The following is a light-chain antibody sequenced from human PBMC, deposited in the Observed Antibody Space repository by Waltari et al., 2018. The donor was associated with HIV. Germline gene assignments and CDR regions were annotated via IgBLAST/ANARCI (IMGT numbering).Light chain of an antibody. CDR2: DAS. Sequence: DLQLTQSPSSLSVSVGDRVTITCQASQDINNYLNWYQQRPGKAPKVLIYDASILEAGVPSRFSGRGSGTDFTLTISSLQPEDIATYYCQQYDNLYTFGQGTKLELK. CDR1: QDINNY. V-gene: IGKV1-33*01. CDR3: QQYDNLYT. J-gene: IGKJ2*01.